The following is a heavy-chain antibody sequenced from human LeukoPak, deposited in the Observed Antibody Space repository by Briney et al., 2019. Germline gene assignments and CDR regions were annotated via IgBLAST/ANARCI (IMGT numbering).Heavy chain of an antibody. CDR3: ARDERRYCSSTSCYYLH. J-gene: IGHJ4*02. CDR2: IYTSGST. D-gene: IGHD2-2*01. V-gene: IGHV4-4*07. CDR1: GGSISSYY. Sequence: PSETLSLTCTVSGGSISSYYWSWIRQPAGKGLEWIGRIYTSGSTNYNPSLKSRVTMSVDTSKNQFSLKLSSVTAADTAVYYCARDERRYCSSTSCYYLHWGQGTLVIVSS.